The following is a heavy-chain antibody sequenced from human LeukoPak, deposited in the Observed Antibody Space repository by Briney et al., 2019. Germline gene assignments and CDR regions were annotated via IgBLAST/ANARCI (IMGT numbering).Heavy chain of an antibody. J-gene: IGHJ4*02. CDR2: IYYSGST. Sequence: SETLSLTCTVSGGSFSPFYWSWIRQPPGKTLEWVGYIYYSGSTNYNPSLESRVTISVDTSKNQFSLKLSSVTAADTAVYYCARLFGQYYFDYWGQGTLVTVSS. CDR3: ARLFGQYYFDY. V-gene: IGHV4-59*08. CDR1: GGSFSPFY. D-gene: IGHD3-10*01.